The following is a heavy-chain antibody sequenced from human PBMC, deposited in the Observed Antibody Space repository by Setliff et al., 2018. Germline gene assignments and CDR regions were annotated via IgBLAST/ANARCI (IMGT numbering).Heavy chain of an antibody. D-gene: IGHD3-3*01. Sequence: PGGSLRLSCAASGFTFSIYSMNWVRQAPGKGLEWVSYISSGSISTIYYADSVKGRFTISRDNAQNSLYLQMNSLRAEDTAVYYCARSYNFWSGPALDVWGKGTTVTVSS. V-gene: IGHV3-48*01. CDR3: ARSYNFWSGPALDV. CDR2: ISSGSISTI. J-gene: IGHJ6*04. CDR1: GFTFSIYS.